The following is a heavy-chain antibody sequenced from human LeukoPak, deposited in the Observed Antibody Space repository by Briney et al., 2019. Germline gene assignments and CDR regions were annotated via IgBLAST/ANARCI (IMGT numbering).Heavy chain of an antibody. CDR3: ARDRFSMATYLSYYYGMDV. CDR2: INPNSGGT. Sequence: ASVRVSCKASGYTFTGYYMHWARQAPGQGLEWMGWINPNSGGTNYAQKFQGRVTMTRDTSISTAYMELSRLRSDDTAVYYCARDRFSMATYLSYYYGMDVWGQGTTVTVSS. D-gene: IGHD5-24*01. CDR1: GYTFTGYY. V-gene: IGHV1-2*02. J-gene: IGHJ6*02.